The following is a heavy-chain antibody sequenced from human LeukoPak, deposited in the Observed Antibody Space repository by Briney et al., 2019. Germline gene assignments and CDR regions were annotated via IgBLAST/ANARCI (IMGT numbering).Heavy chain of an antibody. D-gene: IGHD4-11*01. CDR3: AGGPNYSNYGGNYYYYMDV. CDR1: GYTFTSYD. V-gene: IGHV1-8*03. J-gene: IGHJ6*03. CDR2: MNPNSANT. Sequence: GASVKVSCKASGYTFTSYDINWVRQATGQGLEWMGWMNPNSANTGDAQKFQGRASFTRNTSISTAYMELSSLTSEDTAVYYCAGGPNYSNYGGNYYYYMDVWGKGTTVTVSS.